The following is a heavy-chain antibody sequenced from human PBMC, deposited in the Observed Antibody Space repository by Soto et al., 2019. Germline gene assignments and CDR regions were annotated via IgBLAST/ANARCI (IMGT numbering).Heavy chain of an antibody. CDR3: ARDGGKYQLLSSNWFDP. V-gene: IGHV1-3*01. D-gene: IGHD2-2*01. CDR2: ISADNGNT. J-gene: IGHJ5*02. Sequence: GASVKVSCKASGYTFTSYAMHWVRQAPGQRLEWMGWISADNGNTKYSQKFQGRVTMTRDTSASTAYMELRSLRSEDTAVYYCARDGGKYQLLSSNWFDPWGQGTLVTVSS. CDR1: GYTFTSYA.